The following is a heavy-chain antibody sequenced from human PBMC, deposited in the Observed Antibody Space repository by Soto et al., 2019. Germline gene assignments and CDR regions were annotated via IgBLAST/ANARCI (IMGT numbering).Heavy chain of an antibody. CDR2: IIPIFGTA. V-gene: IGHV1-69*06. D-gene: IGHD2-2*01. J-gene: IGHJ3*02. CDR1: GGTFSSYA. CDR3: ARWAVVVPAALGGAFDI. Sequence: QVQLVQSGAEVKKPGSSVKVSCKASGGTFSSYAISWVRQAPGQGLEWMGGIIPIFGTANYAQKFQGRVTITADKSTSTAYMELSSLRSEDTAVYYSARWAVVVPAALGGAFDIWGQGTMVTVSS.